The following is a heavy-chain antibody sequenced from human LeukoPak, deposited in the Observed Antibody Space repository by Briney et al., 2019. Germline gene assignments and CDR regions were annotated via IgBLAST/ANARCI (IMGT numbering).Heavy chain of an antibody. Sequence: GGPLRLSCAASGLTFNKAWLSWVRHAPGKGLQWLGRIKRQIDGRTIDYIAAVKGRFTISRDNPKDTVYLQMNSLKTEDTAVYYCTTGGGVLRFSPGGQGTLVTVAS. V-gene: IGHV3-15*01. CDR2: IKRQIDGRTI. CDR3: TTGGGVLRFSP. CDR1: GLTFNKAW. D-gene: IGHD2/OR15-2a*01. J-gene: IGHJ5*02.